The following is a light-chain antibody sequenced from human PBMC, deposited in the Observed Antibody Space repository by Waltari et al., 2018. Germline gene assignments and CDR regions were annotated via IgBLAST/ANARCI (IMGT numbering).Light chain of an antibody. CDR3: SSFTSSTTGI. Sequence: SALTQPDSVSGSPGQSITISCSGISSDSGGYEYVSWYQQHPGKAPKVIIYDVNNRPSGVSNRSSGSKSGSSASLTISGLQAEDEADYYCSSFTSSTTGIFGGVTKVTVL. V-gene: IGLV2-14*03. CDR1: SSDSGGYEY. J-gene: IGLJ2*01. CDR2: DVN.